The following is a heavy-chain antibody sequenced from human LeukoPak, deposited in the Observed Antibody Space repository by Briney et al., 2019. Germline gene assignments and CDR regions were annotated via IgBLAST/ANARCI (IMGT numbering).Heavy chain of an antibody. Sequence: GGSLRLSCAASGFTFSSYWMHWVRQAPGKGLVWVSRINSDGSSTSYADSVKGRFTISRDNAKNTLYLQMNSLRAEDTAVYYCARDGVPPYYYYGMDVWGQGTTVTVSS. CDR3: ARDGVPPYYYYGMDV. V-gene: IGHV3-74*01. D-gene: IGHD3-16*01. J-gene: IGHJ6*02. CDR2: INSDGSST. CDR1: GFTFSSYW.